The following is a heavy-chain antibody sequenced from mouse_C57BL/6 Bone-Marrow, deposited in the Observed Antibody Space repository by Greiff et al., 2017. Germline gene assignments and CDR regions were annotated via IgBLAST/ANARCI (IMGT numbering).Heavy chain of an antibody. CDR2: IDPSGSYT. CDR1: GYTFTSYW. V-gene: IGHV1-69*01. Sequence: QVQLQQPGAELVMPGASVKLSCKASGYTFTSYWMHWVKQRPGQGLEWIGEIDPSGSYTNYNQKFKGKSTLTVDKSSSTPYMQLSSLTSEDSAVYYCARRGLYYAMDYWGQGTSVTVSS. CDR3: ARRGLYYAMDY. D-gene: IGHD3-3*01. J-gene: IGHJ4*01.